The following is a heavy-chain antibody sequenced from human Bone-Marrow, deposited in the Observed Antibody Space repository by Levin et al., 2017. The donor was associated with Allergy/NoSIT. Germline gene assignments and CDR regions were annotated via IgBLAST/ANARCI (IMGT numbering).Heavy chain of an antibody. CDR2: IFYSGST. CDR1: GGSVSSGVYL. J-gene: IGHJ4*02. V-gene: IGHV4-30-4*01. Sequence: SETLSLTCTVSGGSVSSGVYLWSWIRQRPGKGLEWIGYIFYSGSTHYSPSLESRVSISADTSTNQFSQNVNSVTAADTAVYYCVGVREYYFDNWGQGILVTV. D-gene: IGHD3-10*01. CDR3: VGVREYYFDN.